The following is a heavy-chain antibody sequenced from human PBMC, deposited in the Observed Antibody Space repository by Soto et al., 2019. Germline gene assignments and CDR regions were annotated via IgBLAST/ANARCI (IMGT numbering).Heavy chain of an antibody. Sequence: GGSLRLSCAASGFTFSSYAMSWVRQAPGKGLEWVSAISGSGGSTYYAAHVKGRSTNSRDNYKNTLHLQMNSLRAEDTAVYYCSEGTDSSSWNYYYYYYMDVWGKGTTVTVSS. J-gene: IGHJ6*03. V-gene: IGHV3-23*01. CDR3: SEGTDSSSWNYYYYYYMDV. CDR1: GFTFSSYA. CDR2: ISGSGGST. D-gene: IGHD6-13*01.